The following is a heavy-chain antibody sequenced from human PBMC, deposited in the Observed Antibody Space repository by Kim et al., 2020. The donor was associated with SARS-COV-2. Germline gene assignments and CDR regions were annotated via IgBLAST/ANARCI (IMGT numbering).Heavy chain of an antibody. CDR3: ARGLGSSWNALDY. Sequence: NPSLQSRVTISVDTSKSQFSLKLSSVSAADTAVDYCARGLGSSWNALDYWGQGTLVTVSS. D-gene: IGHD6-13*01. V-gene: IGHV4-34*01. J-gene: IGHJ4*02.